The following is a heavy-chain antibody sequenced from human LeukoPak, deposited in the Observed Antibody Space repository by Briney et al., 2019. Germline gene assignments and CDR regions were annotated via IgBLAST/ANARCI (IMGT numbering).Heavy chain of an antibody. D-gene: IGHD3-10*01. V-gene: IGHV3-21*01. CDR3: WARGGSDY. CDR1: GFTFSTYS. CDR2: ISSSSNYI. J-gene: IGHJ4*02. Sequence: GSLRLSCAASGFTFSTYSMNWVRQAPGKGLEWVSSISSSSNYIYYADSVKGRFTISRDNAKNSLYLQMNSLRVEDTALYYCWARGGSDYWGQGTLVTVSS.